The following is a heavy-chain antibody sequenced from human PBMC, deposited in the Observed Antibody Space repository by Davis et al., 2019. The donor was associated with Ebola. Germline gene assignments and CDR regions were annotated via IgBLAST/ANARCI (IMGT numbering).Heavy chain of an antibody. CDR3: AREIGGDDAFDI. Sequence: GESLKISCAASGFTFSSSWMTWVRQAPEKGLEWVATIKADGSAKYYVDSVKGRFTISRDNVKNSLYLQMDSLRAEDTAVYYCAREIGGDDAFDIWGQGTMVTVSS. V-gene: IGHV3-7*01. D-gene: IGHD2-21*01. J-gene: IGHJ3*02. CDR1: GFTFSSSW. CDR2: IKADGSAK.